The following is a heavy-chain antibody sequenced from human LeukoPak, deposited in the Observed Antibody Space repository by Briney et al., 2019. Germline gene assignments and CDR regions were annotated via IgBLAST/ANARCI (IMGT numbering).Heavy chain of an antibody. V-gene: IGHV3-21*01. CDR1: GFTFNKYT. D-gene: IGHD7-27*01. Sequence: GRSLRLSCAASGFTFNKYTMTWVRQAPGKGLEWVSSISTSSSYIYYADSVKGRFTISRDNAKNSLYLQMNSLRAEDTAVYYCARESPPLWGSGGAFDYWGQGTLVTVSS. CDR3: ARESPPLWGSGGAFDY. J-gene: IGHJ4*02. CDR2: ISTSSSYI.